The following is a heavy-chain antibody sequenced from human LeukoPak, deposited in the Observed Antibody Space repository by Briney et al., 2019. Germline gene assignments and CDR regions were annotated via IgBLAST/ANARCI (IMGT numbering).Heavy chain of an antibody. CDR2: IYYSGST. CDR3: ARVGQYDYVWGSYRFDY. J-gene: IGHJ4*02. Sequence: SETLSLTCTVSGGSISSSSYYWGWIRQPPGKGLEWIGSIYYSGSTYYNPSLKSRVTISVDTSKNQFSLKLSSVTAADTAVYYCARVGQYDYVWGSYRFDYCGQGTLVTVSS. V-gene: IGHV4-39*01. D-gene: IGHD3-16*02. CDR1: GGSISSSSYY.